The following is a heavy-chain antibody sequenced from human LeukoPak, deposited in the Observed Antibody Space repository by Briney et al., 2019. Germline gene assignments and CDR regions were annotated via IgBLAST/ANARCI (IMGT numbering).Heavy chain of an antibody. CDR2: ISDDGSNK. V-gene: IGHV3-30-3*01. CDR3: AREAPPTYYYDSSGYQDY. Sequence: GGSLRLSCAASGFTFSSYAMHWVRQAPGKGLEWVAVISDDGSNKYYADSVKGRFTISRDNSKNTLYLQMNSLRAEDTAVYYCAREAPPTYYYDSSGYQDYWGQGTLVTVSS. D-gene: IGHD3-22*01. J-gene: IGHJ4*02. CDR1: GFTFSSYA.